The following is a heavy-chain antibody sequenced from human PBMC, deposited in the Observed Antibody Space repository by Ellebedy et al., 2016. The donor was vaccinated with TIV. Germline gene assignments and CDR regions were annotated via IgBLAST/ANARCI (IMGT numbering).Heavy chain of an antibody. CDR2: ISSSGST. Sequence: SETLSLTCTVSGGSISSYYWNWIRQPPGKGLEWIGHISSSGSTNYSPSLKSRVTISADMSKNQFSLNLSSVTAADTAMYYCARVDSDLVTVDEYHYYMDVWGKGTTVTVSS. CDR1: GGSISSYY. CDR3: ARVDSDLVTVDEYHYYMDV. D-gene: IGHD5-18*01. V-gene: IGHV4-59*01. J-gene: IGHJ6*03.